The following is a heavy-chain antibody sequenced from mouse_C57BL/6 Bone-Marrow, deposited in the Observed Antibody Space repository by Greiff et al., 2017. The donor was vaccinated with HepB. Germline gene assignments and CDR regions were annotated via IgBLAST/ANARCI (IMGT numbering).Heavy chain of an antibody. V-gene: IGHV1-82*01. Sequence: QVQLQQSGPELVKPGASVKISCKASGYAFSSSWMNWVKQRPGKGLEWIGRIYPGDGDTNYNGKFKGKATLTADKSSSTAYMRLSSLTSEDSAVYFCARPLYGINFYYWGQGTTLTVSS. D-gene: IGHD2-1*01. J-gene: IGHJ2*01. CDR3: ARPLYGINFYY. CDR2: IYPGDGDT. CDR1: GYAFSSSW.